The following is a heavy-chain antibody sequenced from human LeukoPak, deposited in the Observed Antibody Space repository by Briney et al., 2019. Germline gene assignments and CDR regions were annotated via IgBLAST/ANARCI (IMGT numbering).Heavy chain of an antibody. CDR2: INPNSRGT. Sequence: ASVKVSCKASGYTFTGYYMHWVRQAPGQGLEWMGWINPNSRGTNYAQKFQGRVTMTRDTSISTAYMELSRLRSDDTAVYYCARSVRHLNYYDSSGYFGYWGQGTLVTVSS. V-gene: IGHV1-2*02. J-gene: IGHJ4*02. CDR1: GYTFTGYY. D-gene: IGHD3-22*01. CDR3: ARSVRHLNYYDSSGYFGY.